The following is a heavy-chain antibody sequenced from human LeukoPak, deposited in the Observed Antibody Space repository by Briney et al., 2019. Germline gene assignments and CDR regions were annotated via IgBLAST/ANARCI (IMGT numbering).Heavy chain of an antibody. J-gene: IGHJ4*02. CDR2: INPSGGST. D-gene: IGHD3-3*01. CDR1: GYTFTSYY. V-gene: IGHV1-46*03. Sequence: ASVKVSCKASGYTFTSYYMHWVRQAPGQGLEWMGTINPSGGSTSYAQKFQGRVTMTRDTSTSTVYMELSSLRSEDTAMYYCARKDFWSGYIDYWGQGTLVTVSS. CDR3: ARKDFWSGYIDY.